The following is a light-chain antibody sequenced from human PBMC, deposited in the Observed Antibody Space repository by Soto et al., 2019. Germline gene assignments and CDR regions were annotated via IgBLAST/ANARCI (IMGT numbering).Light chain of an antibody. J-gene: IGLJ2*01. CDR1: RSNIGAGND. CDR3: QSYDSSLSGVV. V-gene: IGLV1-40*01. Sequence: QPVLTQPPSVSGAPGQRVTISCTGSRSNIGAGNDVHWYRQLPGTVPKLLIYANNNRPSGVPDRFSGSKSGTSASLAITGLQAEDEADYHCQSYDSSLSGVVFGGGTKLTVL. CDR2: ANN.